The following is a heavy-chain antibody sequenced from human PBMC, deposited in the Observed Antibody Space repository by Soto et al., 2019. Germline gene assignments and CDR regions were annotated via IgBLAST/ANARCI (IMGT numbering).Heavy chain of an antibody. CDR1: GFTFNNYA. CDR3: AIHFYYGSGSYYAVDY. J-gene: IGHJ4*02. V-gene: IGHV3-23*01. CDR2: ISASGGST. D-gene: IGHD3-10*01. Sequence: EVQLLESGGGLVQPGGSLRLSCVVSGFTFNNYAMNWVRQAPGKGLEWVSGISASGGSTYYADSVKGRFTISRDSSKHTLYLQMNSLRADDTAIYSCAIHFYYGSGSYYAVDYWGQGTLVTVSS.